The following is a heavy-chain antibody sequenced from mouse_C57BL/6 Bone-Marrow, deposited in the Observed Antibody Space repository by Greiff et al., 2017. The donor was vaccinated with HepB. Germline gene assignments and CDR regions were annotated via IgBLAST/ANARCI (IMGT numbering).Heavy chain of an antibody. Sequence: QVQLQQPGAELVMPGASVKLSCKASGYTFTSYWMHWVKQRPGQGLEWIGMIHPNSGSTNYNEKFKSKATLTVDKSSSAAYMQLSSLTSEDSAVYYCARGGVKGWFAYWGQGTLVTVSA. D-gene: IGHD2-2*01. V-gene: IGHV1-64*01. J-gene: IGHJ3*01. CDR3: ARGGVKGWFAY. CDR1: GYTFTSYW. CDR2: IHPNSGST.